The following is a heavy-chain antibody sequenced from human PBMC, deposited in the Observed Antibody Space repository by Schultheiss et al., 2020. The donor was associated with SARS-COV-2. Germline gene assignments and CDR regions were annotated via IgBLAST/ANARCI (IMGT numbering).Heavy chain of an antibody. J-gene: IGHJ4*02. CDR1: GFTFDDYG. CDR2: IYSGGNA. V-gene: IGHV3-53*01. D-gene: IGHD3-16*01. Sequence: GGSLRLSCAASGFTFDDYGMSWVRQTPGKGLEWVSVIYSGGNAYYAGSVRGRFTISRDNSKNTLYLQMDTLRAEDTAVYYCARVDGGYFGFDYWGQGALVTVSS. CDR3: ARVDGGYFGFDY.